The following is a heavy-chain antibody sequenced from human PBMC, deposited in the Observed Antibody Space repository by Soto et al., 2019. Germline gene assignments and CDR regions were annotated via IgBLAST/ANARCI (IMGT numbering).Heavy chain of an antibody. CDR1: GGSISGSY. J-gene: IGHJ4*02. CDR2: VYYTGST. V-gene: IGHV4-59*01. D-gene: IGHD6-19*01. Sequence: ASETLSLTCSVSGGSISGSYWSWIRQSPGKGLEWLGYVYYTGSTNYSPSLRSRVSISVDTSKNEFSLRLSSVTAADTAVYFCARSVAVPGAHIDYWGQGTQVTVSS. CDR3: ARSVAVPGAHIDY.